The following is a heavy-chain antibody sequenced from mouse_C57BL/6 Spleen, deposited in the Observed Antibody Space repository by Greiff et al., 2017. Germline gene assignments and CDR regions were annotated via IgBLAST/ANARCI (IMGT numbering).Heavy chain of an antibody. CDR1: GYTFTSSW. J-gene: IGHJ1*03. V-gene: IGHV1-69*01. CDR2: IDPSDSYT. D-gene: IGHD2-2*01. Sequence: QVQLQQPGAELVMPGASVKLSCKASGYTFTSSWMHWVKQRPGQGLEWIGEIDPSDSYTNYNQKFKGKSTLTVDKSSSTAYMQLSSLTSEDSAVYYCARKDYGYYRYFGVWGTGTTVTVAS. CDR3: ARKDYGYYRYFGV.